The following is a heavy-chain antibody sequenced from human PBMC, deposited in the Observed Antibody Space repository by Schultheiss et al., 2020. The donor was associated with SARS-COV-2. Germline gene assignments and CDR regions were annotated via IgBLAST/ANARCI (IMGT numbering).Heavy chain of an antibody. V-gene: IGHV4-4*07. J-gene: IGHJ4*02. CDR1: GVSISSYY. CDR3: ARGFTGWSDY. CDR2: IYTSGST. D-gene: IGHD6-19*01. Sequence: SETLSLTCTVSGVSISSYYWNWIRQPAGKGLEWIGRIYTSGSTNYNPSLKSQVTTSLDMSRNQFSLKLTSVTAADTAVYYCARGFTGWSDYWGQGTLVTVSS.